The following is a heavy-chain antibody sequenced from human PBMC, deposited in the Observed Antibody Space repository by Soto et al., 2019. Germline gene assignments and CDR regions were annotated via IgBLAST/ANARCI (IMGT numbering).Heavy chain of an antibody. V-gene: IGHV4-30-4*01. CDR1: GGSTSSDNY. CDR3: AREGGESSDGLYYFDS. CDR2: IYYSGNT. Sequence: SETLSLTCTVFGGSTSSDNYWSWIRQPPGKGLEWIGHIYYSGNTDYNPSLKSRLAISIDTSKNQFSLKLSSVTAADTAVYFCAREGGESSDGLYYFDSWGQGSLVTVSS. J-gene: IGHJ4*02. D-gene: IGHD3-16*01.